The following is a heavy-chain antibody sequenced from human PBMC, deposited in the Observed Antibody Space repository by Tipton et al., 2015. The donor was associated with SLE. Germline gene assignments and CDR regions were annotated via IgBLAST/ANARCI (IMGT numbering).Heavy chain of an antibody. V-gene: IGHV4-34*01. J-gene: IGHJ4*02. D-gene: IGHD2/OR15-2a*01. Sequence: TLSLTCAVNGGSLSGYAWSWIRQPPGKGLEWIGEINHSGFTNYRPSLKSRVTMSADRSTNQLSLKLSSVTAADTAVYFCARSSSVRTLLWPTFAYWGQGTLVTVSS. CDR2: INHSGFT. CDR3: ARSSSVRTLLWPTFAY. CDR1: GGSLSGYA.